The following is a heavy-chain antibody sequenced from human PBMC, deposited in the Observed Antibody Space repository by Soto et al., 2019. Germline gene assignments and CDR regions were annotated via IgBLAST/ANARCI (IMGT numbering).Heavy chain of an antibody. CDR3: AKAFYASGNRGSFDY. CDR1: GFTFNSYA. J-gene: IGHJ4*02. V-gene: IGHV3-23*01. D-gene: IGHD3-10*01. CDR2: IVGSGGNT. Sequence: GGSLRLSCAASGFTFNSYAMTWVRQPPGKGLEWVSVIVGSGGNTYYADSVKGRFTISRDNSKNTLYLQMNSLRAEDTALYYCAKAFYASGNRGSFDYWGQGTLVTVSS.